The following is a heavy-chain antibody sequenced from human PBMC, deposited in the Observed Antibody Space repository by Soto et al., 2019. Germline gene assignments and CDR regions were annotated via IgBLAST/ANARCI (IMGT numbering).Heavy chain of an antibody. CDR2: IYYSGST. J-gene: IGHJ5*02. D-gene: IGHD1-1*01. CDR1: GGSISSYY. V-gene: IGHV4-59*01. CDR3: ARARGTTSHWFDP. Sequence: QVQLQESGPGLVKPSETLSLTCTVSGGSISSYYWSWIRQPPGKGLEWIGYIYYSGSTNYNPSLKSRVTISVDTSKNQFSPKLSSVTAADTAVYYCARARGTTSHWFDPWGQGTLVTVSS.